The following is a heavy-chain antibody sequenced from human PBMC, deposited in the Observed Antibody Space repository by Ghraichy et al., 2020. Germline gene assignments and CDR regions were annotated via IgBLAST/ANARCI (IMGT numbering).Heavy chain of an antibody. CDR1: GFTFSDYY. CDR2: ISSSGSTI. CDR3: PSASRIAAADPYYFDY. Sequence: GGSLRLSCAASGFTFSDYYMSWIRQAPGKGLEWVSYISSSGSTIYYADSVKGRFTISRDNAKNSLYLQMNSLRAEDTAVYYCPSASRIAAADPYYFDYWGQGTLVTVSS. J-gene: IGHJ4*02. V-gene: IGHV3-11*01. D-gene: IGHD6-13*01.